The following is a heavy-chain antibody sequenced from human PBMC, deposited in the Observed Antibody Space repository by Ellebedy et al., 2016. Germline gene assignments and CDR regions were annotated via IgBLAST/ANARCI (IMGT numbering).Heavy chain of an antibody. CDR3: ARGALSAFDI. Sequence: GESLKISCAASGFTFSSSWMHWVRQPTGKGLEWVSAIGTAGDTYYPGSVKGRFTISRENAKNSLYLQMNSLRAGDTAVYFCARGALSAFDIWGQGTMVTVSS. V-gene: IGHV3-13*01. J-gene: IGHJ3*02. D-gene: IGHD1-26*01. CDR2: IGTAGDT. CDR1: GFTFSSSW.